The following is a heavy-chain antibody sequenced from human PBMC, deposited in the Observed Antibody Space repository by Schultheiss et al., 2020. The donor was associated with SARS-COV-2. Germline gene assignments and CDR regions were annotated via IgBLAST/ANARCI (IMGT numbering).Heavy chain of an antibody. J-gene: IGHJ4*02. V-gene: IGHV3-30*03. D-gene: IGHD7-27*01. Sequence: GGSLRLSCAASGFTFSSYGMHWVRQAPGKGLECVAVISYDRSNKYYADSVKGRFTISRDNSKNTLYLQMNSLRAEDTAVYYCARDRLGISKVLDYWGQGTLVTVS. CDR3: ARDRLGISKVLDY. CDR1: GFTFSSYG. CDR2: ISYDRSNK.